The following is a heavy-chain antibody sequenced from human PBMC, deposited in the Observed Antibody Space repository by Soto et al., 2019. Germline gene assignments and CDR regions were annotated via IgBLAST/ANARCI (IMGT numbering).Heavy chain of an antibody. J-gene: IGHJ4*02. Sequence: SLRLSCSASGFTFGAYDMSWVRQPPGKGLEWVGFIRRKAYGGTTDYAASVKGRFTISRDDSKSIAYLQMNSLKIEDTAVYYCTRSLAIDFDTWGQGTLVTVSS. D-gene: IGHD2-2*02. V-gene: IGHV3-49*04. CDR1: GFTFGAYD. CDR3: TRSLAIDFDT. CDR2: IRRKAYGGTT.